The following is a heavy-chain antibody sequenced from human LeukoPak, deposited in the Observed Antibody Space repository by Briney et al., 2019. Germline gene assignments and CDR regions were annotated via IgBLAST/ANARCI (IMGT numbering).Heavy chain of an antibody. CDR2: VSSSGTTM. CDR3: ARRYCSSASCLFDY. Sequence: GGSLRLSCAASGFTFNTYEMSWVRQAPGKGLEWVSCVSSSGTTMYHADSVKGRFTISRDNAKNSLYLQMDSLRAEDTAVYYCARRYCSSASCLFDYWGQGTLVTVSS. J-gene: IGHJ4*02. CDR1: GFTFNTYE. V-gene: IGHV3-48*03. D-gene: IGHD2-2*01.